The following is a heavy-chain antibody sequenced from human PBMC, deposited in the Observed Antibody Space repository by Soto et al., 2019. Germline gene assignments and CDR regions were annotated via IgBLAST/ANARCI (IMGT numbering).Heavy chain of an antibody. D-gene: IGHD6-13*01. CDR1: GGTFNSYA. J-gene: IGHJ5*02. CDR3: ARSLAAQKNGFDP. Sequence: SVKVSCKASGGTFNSYAISWVRQAPGQGLEWMGGIIPIFGTANYAQKFQGRVTITADESTSTAYMELSSLRSEDTAVYYCARSLAAQKNGFDPWGQGTLVTVSS. CDR2: IIPIFGTA. V-gene: IGHV1-69*13.